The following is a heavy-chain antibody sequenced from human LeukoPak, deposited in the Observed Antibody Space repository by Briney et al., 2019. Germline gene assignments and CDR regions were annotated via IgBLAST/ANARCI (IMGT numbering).Heavy chain of an antibody. CDR3: AKMGGSIAARPNYFDY. J-gene: IGHJ4*02. V-gene: IGHV3-23*01. CDR2: ISGSGGST. CDR1: GFTFSSYA. D-gene: IGHD6-6*01. Sequence: GGSLRLSCAASGFTFSSYAMNWVRQAPGKGLEWVSAISGSGGSTYYADSVKGRFTISRDNSKNTLYPQMNSLRAEDTAIYYCAKMGGSIAARPNYFDYWGQGTLVTVSS.